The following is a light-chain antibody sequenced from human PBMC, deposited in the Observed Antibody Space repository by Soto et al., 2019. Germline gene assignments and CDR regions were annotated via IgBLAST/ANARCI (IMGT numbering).Light chain of an antibody. Sequence: EIVLTQSPGTLSLSPGERATLSCRASQSVSSGYLVWYQQKPGQAPRLLIYGASSRATGIPVRISGSGSRTDFTHTISRLEPEDFAVYYCQQYGSSPRTFGQGTKVEIK. CDR2: GAS. V-gene: IGKV3-20*01. J-gene: IGKJ1*01. CDR3: QQYGSSPRT. CDR1: QSVSSGY.